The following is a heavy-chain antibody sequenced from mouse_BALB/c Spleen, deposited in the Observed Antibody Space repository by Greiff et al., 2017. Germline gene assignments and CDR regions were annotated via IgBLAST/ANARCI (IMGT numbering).Heavy chain of an antibody. J-gene: IGHJ3*01. CDR1: GFTFSSFG. CDR2: ISSGSSTI. Sequence: DVQLVESGGGLVQPGGSRKLSCAASGFTFSSFGMHWVRQAPEKGLEWVAYISSGSSTIYYADTVKGRFTISRDNPKNTLFLQMTSLRSEDTAMYYCARSSMITTRAWFAYWGQGTLVTVSA. D-gene: IGHD2-4*01. CDR3: ARSSMITTRAWFAY. V-gene: IGHV5-17*02.